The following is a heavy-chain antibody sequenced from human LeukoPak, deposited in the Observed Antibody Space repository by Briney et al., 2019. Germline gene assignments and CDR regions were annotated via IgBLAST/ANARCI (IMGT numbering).Heavy chain of an antibody. CDR2: IHFDGSKK. CDR1: GFPFNIYR. Sequence: GGSLRLSCAASGFPFNIYRMHWVRQTPGKGLEWVALIHFDGSKKFYADSVKGRFTISRDNSKNMLYLQMNTLRAEDTAVYYCAKDDNGPQDQWGQGALVTVSS. D-gene: IGHD1-14*01. V-gene: IGHV3-30*02. CDR3: AKDDNGPQDQ. J-gene: IGHJ4*02.